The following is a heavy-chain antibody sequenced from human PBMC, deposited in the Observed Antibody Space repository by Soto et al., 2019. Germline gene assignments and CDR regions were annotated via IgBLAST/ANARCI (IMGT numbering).Heavy chain of an antibody. D-gene: IGHD1-7*01. CDR3: TRSPRSIPGTPTGGSQNDY. V-gene: IGHV3-21*01. CDR2: ISSDNKYI. Sequence: EMQLVESGGDLVKPGGSLRLSCAGAGFSFFSYTMTWVRQAPGKGLEWVSSISSDNKYIYYADSVKGRFTIARDNAKSSLFLQMNSLRAEDTAVYYWTRSPRSIPGTPTGGSQNDYWGQGALVTVSS. J-gene: IGHJ4*02. CDR1: GFSFFSYT.